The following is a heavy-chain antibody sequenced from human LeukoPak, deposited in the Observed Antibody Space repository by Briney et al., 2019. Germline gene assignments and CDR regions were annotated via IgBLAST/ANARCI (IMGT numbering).Heavy chain of an antibody. D-gene: IGHD3-10*02. J-gene: IGHJ4*02. CDR2: ISSNGGST. CDR1: GFTFSSYA. CDR3: ARGLFGEQMPGDY. Sequence: GGSLRLSCAASGFTFSSYAMHWVRQAPGKGLEYVSAISSNGGSTYYANSVKGRFTISRDNSKNTLYLQMGSLRAEDMAVYYCARGLFGEQMPGDYWGQGTLVTASS. V-gene: IGHV3-64*01.